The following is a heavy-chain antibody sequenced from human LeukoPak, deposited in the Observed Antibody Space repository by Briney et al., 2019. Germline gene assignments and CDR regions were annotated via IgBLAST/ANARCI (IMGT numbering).Heavy chain of an antibody. Sequence: ASVKVSCKASGYTFTGYYMHWVRQAPGQGLEWMGWISGYNENTNYAQKLQGRVTMTTDTSTSTAYMELRSLRSDDTAVYYCARDRWEVATRFDCWGQGTLVTVSS. CDR1: GYTFTGYY. CDR2: ISGYNENT. V-gene: IGHV1-18*04. J-gene: IGHJ4*02. D-gene: IGHD5-12*01. CDR3: ARDRWEVATRFDC.